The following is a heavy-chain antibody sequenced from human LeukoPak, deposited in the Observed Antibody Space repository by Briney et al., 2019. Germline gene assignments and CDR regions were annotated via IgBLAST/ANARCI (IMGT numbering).Heavy chain of an antibody. CDR3: ARQVVAVAGTGYFDY. CDR1: GGSINSDY. J-gene: IGHJ4*02. V-gene: IGHV4-39*01. Sequence: SETLSLTCAVSGGSINSDYWGWICQPPGKGLEWIGSIYYSGSTYYNASLKSRGTISVDTSKNQFSLKLNSVTAADTAVYFCARQVVAVAGTGYFDYWGQGTLVTVSS. D-gene: IGHD6-19*01. CDR2: IYYSGST.